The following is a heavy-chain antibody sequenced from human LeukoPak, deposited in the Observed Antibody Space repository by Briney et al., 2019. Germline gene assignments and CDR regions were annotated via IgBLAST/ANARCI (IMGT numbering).Heavy chain of an antibody. V-gene: IGHV3-15*01. Sequence: GGSLRLSCAASGFTFSNAWMSWVRQAPGKGLEWVGRIKSKTDGGTTDYAAPVKGRFTISRDDSKSTLYLQMNSLKTEDTAVYYCTTDRWHWKYYDILTGYPIDYWGQGTLVTVSS. D-gene: IGHD3-9*01. CDR3: TTDRWHWKYYDILTGYPIDY. J-gene: IGHJ4*02. CDR1: GFTFSNAW. CDR2: IKSKTDGGTT.